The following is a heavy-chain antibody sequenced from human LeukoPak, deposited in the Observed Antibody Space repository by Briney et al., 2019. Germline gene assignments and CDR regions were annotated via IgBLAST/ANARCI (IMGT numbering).Heavy chain of an antibody. D-gene: IGHD3-10*01. CDR2: ISSNADST. V-gene: IGHV3-64D*08. J-gene: IGHJ4*02. CDR1: GFTFSSYA. Sequence: PGGSLRLSCSPTGFTFSSYAMHWVRHAPGKGLEYVSAISSNADSTYYADSVKGRFTISRDNSKNTLYLQMSSLSTEHTAVHYCMKDYKSDYYFDYWGQGTLVTVSS. CDR3: MKDYKSDYYFDY.